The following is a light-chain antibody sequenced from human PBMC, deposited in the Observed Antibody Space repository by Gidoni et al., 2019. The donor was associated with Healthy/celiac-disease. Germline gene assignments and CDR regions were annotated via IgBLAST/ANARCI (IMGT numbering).Light chain of an antibody. Sequence: AIQFAQSPSSLSASVGDRVTITCRASQGISIALAWYQQKPGQAPKLLIYDASSLESGVPPRFSGSGSGTDFTLTISSLQPEDFATYYCQQCNSYPFTFGPGTKVDIK. CDR3: QQCNSYPFT. CDR2: DAS. J-gene: IGKJ3*01. V-gene: IGKV1-13*02. CDR1: QGISIA.